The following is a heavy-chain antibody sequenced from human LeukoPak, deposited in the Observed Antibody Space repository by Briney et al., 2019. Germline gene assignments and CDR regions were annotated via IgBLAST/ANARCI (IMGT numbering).Heavy chain of an antibody. D-gene: IGHD2/OR15-2a*01. CDR1: GFTVSSNY. Sequence: SGGSLRLSCAASGFTVSSNYMSWVRQAPGKGLEWVAVISYDGSNKYYADSVKGRFTISRDNSKNTLYLQMNSLRAEDTAVYYCAKDNIGYYFDYWGQGTLVTVSS. CDR2: ISYDGSNK. J-gene: IGHJ4*02. V-gene: IGHV3-30*18. CDR3: AKDNIGYYFDY.